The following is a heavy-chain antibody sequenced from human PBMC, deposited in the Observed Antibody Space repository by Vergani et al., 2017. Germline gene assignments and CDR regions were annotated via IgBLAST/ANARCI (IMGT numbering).Heavy chain of an antibody. V-gene: IGHV4-59*01. J-gene: IGHJ4*02. CDR2: IYYSGST. D-gene: IGHD5-18*01. Sequence: QVQLQESGPGLVKPSGTLSLTCTVSGGSISSYYWSWIRQPPGKGLEWIGYIYYSGSTNYNPSLKSRVTISVDTSKHQFSLKLSSVTAADTAVYYCARFTAMVTRGFDYWGQGTLVTVSS. CDR1: GGSISSYY. CDR3: ARFTAMVTRGFDY.